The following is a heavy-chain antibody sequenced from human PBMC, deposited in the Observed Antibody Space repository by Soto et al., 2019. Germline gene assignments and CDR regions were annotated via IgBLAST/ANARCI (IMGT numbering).Heavy chain of an antibody. V-gene: IGHV4-59*01. Sequence: QVQLQESGPGLVKPSETLSLTCTVSGGSISSYYWSWLRQPPGKGLEGIGYIYYSGSTNYHPSLKSRVTIAVDTSKNGFSLKLSSVTAADTAVDYCARDRCSSDSSRPQNQPLLWDGWFDPWGQGTLVTVSS. CDR1: GGSISSYY. J-gene: IGHJ5*02. CDR2: IYYSGST. D-gene: IGHD2-2*01. CDR3: ARDRCSSDSSRPQNQPLLWDGWFDP.